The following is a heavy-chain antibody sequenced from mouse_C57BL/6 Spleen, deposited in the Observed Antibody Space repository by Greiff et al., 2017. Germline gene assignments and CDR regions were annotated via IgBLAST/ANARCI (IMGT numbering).Heavy chain of an antibody. CDR2: ISGGGGNT. CDR3: ARHGDDEFYYAMDY. J-gene: IGHJ4*01. Sequence: VQLKESGGGLVKPGGSLKLSCAASGFTFSSYTMSWVRQTPEKRLEWVATISGGGGNTYYPDSVKGRFTISRDNATNTLYLQMSSLRSEDTALYDCARHGDDEFYYAMDYWGQGTSVTVSS. V-gene: IGHV5-9*01. CDR1: GFTFSSYT.